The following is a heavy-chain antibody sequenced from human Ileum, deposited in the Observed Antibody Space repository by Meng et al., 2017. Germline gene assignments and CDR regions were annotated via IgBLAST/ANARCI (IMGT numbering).Heavy chain of an antibody. Sequence: GESLKISCAASRFAFGDYPMSWIRPAPGKGLEWFSKISSSGNSVYYADSVKGRFTISRDNAKKSLFLEMNSLRAEDTAVYYCARDSSNWFPYYGLDVWGQGTTVTVSS. CDR3: ARDSSNWFPYYGLDV. CDR2: ISSSGNSV. CDR1: RFAFGDYP. J-gene: IGHJ6*02. D-gene: IGHD6-13*01. V-gene: IGHV3-11*01.